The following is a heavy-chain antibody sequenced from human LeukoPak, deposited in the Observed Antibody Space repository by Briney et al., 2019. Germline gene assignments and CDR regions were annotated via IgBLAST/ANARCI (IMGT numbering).Heavy chain of an antibody. CDR1: GFTFGDAW. D-gene: IGHD1-20*01. V-gene: IGHV3-15*01. J-gene: IGHJ4*02. CDR2: IRSKTSGGTT. Sequence: GGSLRLSCTASGFTFGDAWVTWVRQAPGKGLEWVGRIRSKTSGGTTDYAAPVKGRFTISRDDSKNTIFLQMNSLKTEDTAVYYCNTFNWNSPFDYWGQGTLVTVSS. CDR3: NTFNWNSPFDY.